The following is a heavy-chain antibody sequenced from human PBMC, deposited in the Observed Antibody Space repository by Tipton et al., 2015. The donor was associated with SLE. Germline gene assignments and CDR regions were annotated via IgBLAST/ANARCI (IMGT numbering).Heavy chain of an antibody. V-gene: IGHV3-23*01. CDR3: AKGKGQWLATWAFDI. D-gene: IGHD6-19*01. CDR1: GFTFSSYW. J-gene: IGHJ3*02. CDR2: ISGSGGST. Sequence: SLRLSCAASGFTFSSYWMSWVRQAPGKGLEWVSAISGSGGSTYYADSVKGRFTISRDNSKNTLYLQMNSLRAEDTAVYYCAKGKGQWLATWAFDIWGQGTMVTVSS.